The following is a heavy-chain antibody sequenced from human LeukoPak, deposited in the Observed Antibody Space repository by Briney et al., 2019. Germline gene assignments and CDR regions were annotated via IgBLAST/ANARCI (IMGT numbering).Heavy chain of an antibody. CDR3: ARARSRYPTVDY. D-gene: IGHD6-13*01. CDR2: ISRSGSTI. CDR1: GFTFSDYY. Sequence: GGSLRLSCAASGFTFSDYYMSWIRQAPGKGLEWVSYISRSGSTIYYADSVKGRFTISRDNAKNSLYLQMNSLRAEDTAVYYCARARSRYPTVDYWGQGALVTVSS. J-gene: IGHJ4*02. V-gene: IGHV3-11*01.